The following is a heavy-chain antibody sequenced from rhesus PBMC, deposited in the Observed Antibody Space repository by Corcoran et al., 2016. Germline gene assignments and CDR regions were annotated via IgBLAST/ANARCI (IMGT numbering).Heavy chain of an antibody. J-gene: IGHJ4*01. CDR3: IPNRQMGF. CDR1: GFTFRDYY. V-gene: IGHV3-184*02. Sequence: EVQLVESGGGLVQPGGSRRLSCAASGFTFRDYYIYWVRQAPGKGLEWVAFIRIKADGVTTEYAASVKGRFTISRDDSKSIAYLQMSSLKTEDTALYYCIPNRQMGFWGQGVLVTVSS. CDR2: IRIKADGVTT. D-gene: IGHD1-20*01.